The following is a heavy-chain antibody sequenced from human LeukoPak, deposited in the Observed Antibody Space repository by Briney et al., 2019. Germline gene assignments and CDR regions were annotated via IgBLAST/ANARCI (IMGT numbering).Heavy chain of an antibody. CDR2: ISSSGNTK. D-gene: IGHD2-15*01. Sequence: GGSLRLSCTASGFTFSSHEMNWVRQAPGKGLEWVSYISSSGNTKYYADSVRGRFTISRDNAKNSLYLQMNSLRAEDTAVYYCARLPKGDLVVVGPIAHGKNAFDIWGQGTMVTVSS. CDR3: ARLPKGDLVVVGPIAHGKNAFDI. CDR1: GFTFSSHE. J-gene: IGHJ3*02. V-gene: IGHV3-48*03.